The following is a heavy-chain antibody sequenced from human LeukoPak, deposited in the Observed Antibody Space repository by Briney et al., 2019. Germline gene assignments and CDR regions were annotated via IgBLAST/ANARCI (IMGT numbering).Heavy chain of an antibody. V-gene: IGHV3-21*01. CDR3: ARGPTYYDSSGFYSEY. CDR1: GFTFSSYS. J-gene: IGHJ4*02. CDR2: LSSSSSYI. D-gene: IGHD3-22*01. Sequence: GGSLRLSCAASGFTFSSYSMNWVRQAPGKGLEWVSSLSSSSSYIYYADSVKGRLTISRDNAKNSLYLQMNSLRAEDTAVYYCARGPTYYDSSGFYSEYWGQGTLVTVSS.